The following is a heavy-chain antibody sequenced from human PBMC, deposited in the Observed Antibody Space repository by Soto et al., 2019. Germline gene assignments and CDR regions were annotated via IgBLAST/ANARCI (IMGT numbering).Heavy chain of an antibody. Sequence: GESLKISCKGSGYTFTNYWIGWVRQMPGKGLEWMGIIYPGDSDTKYNPSFQGQVTISADKSITTTYLQWSSLKASDTAIYYCAPPIFYYGMDVGGQGTRVTSP. V-gene: IGHV5-51*01. CDR1: GYTFTNYW. J-gene: IGHJ6*02. D-gene: IGHD3-10*01. CDR2: IYPGDSDT. CDR3: APPIFYYGMDV.